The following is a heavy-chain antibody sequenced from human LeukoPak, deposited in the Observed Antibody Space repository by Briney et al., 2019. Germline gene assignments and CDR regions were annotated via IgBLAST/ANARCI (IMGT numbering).Heavy chain of an antibody. CDR2: ITWNSTYI. CDR1: GFTFSSYS. J-gene: IGHJ4*02. V-gene: IGHV3-21*01. Sequence: GGSLRLSCAASGFTFSSYSMNWVRQAPGKGLEWVSSITWNSTYIYYADSVKGRFTISRDNAKNSLYLQMNSLRAEDTAVYYCEGIAAAGTVFDYWGQGTLVTVSS. CDR3: EGIAAAGTVFDY. D-gene: IGHD6-13*01.